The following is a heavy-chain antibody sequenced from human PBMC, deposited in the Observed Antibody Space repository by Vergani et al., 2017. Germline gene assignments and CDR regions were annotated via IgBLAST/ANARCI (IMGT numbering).Heavy chain of an antibody. CDR2: IYYSGST. D-gene: IGHD2-2*01. V-gene: IGHV4-31*03. J-gene: IGHJ4*02. CDR1: GGSISSGGYY. CDR3: ARFTDKPARTFDY. Sequence: QVQLQESGPGLVKPSQTLSLTCTVSGGSISSGGYYWSWIRQHPGKGLEWIGYIYYSGSTYYNPSLKGRVTISVDTSKIQFSLKLSSVTAADTAVYYCARFTDKPARTFDYWGQGTLVTVSS.